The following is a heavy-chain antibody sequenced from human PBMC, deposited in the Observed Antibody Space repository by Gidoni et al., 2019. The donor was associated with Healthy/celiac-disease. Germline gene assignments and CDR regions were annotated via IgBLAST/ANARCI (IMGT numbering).Heavy chain of an antibody. D-gene: IGHD1-26*01. V-gene: IGHV3-33*01. CDR2: IWYDGSNK. CDR1: GFTFSSYG. Sequence: QVQLVESGGGVVQPGRSLRLSCAASGFTFSSYGMHWVRQAPGKGLEWVAVIWYDGSNKYYADSVKGRFTISRDNSKNTLYLQMNSLRAEDTAVYYCARGSWAWRIVGATGGYFDYWGQGTLVTVSS. J-gene: IGHJ4*02. CDR3: ARGSWAWRIVGATGGYFDY.